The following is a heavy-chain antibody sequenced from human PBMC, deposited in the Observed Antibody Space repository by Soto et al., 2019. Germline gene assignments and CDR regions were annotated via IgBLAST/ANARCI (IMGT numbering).Heavy chain of an antibody. J-gene: IGHJ4*02. CDR1: GFTFSSYS. D-gene: IGHD3-22*01. CDR3: ARGANYYDSSGYCGY. V-gene: IGHV3-21*01. Sequence: PGGSLRLSCAASGFTFSSYSMNWVRQAPGKGLEWVSSISSSSSYIYYADSVKGRFTISRDNAKNSLYLQMNSLRAEDTAVNYCARGANYYDSSGYCGYWGQGTLVTVSS. CDR2: ISSSSSYI.